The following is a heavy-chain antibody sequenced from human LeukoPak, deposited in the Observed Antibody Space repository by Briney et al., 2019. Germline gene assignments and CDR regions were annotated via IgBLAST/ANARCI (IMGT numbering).Heavy chain of an antibody. V-gene: IGHV5-51*01. CDR1: GYSFTNYW. Sequence: GESLKISCKGSGYSFTNYWIGWVRQMPGKGLEWMGIIYPGDSDTRHSPSFQGQVTISADRSISTTYLQWSSLRASDTAMYYCARRITVPGAPFDYWGQGTLITVSS. CDR3: ARRITVPGAPFDY. CDR2: IYPGDSDT. J-gene: IGHJ4*02. D-gene: IGHD2-2*01.